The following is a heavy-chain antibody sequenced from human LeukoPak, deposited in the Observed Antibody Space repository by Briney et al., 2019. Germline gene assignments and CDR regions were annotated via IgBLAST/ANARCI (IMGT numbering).Heavy chain of an antibody. CDR3: ARLAQVGDGYTYGYFDY. Sequence: GESLKISCKGSGYSFTSYWIGWVRQVPGKGLEWMGMIYPGDSDTRYSPSFQGQVTISADKSISTAYLQWSSLKASDTAMYYCARLAQVGDGYTYGYFDYWGQGTLVTASS. D-gene: IGHD5-24*01. J-gene: IGHJ4*02. CDR1: GYSFTSYW. CDR2: IYPGDSDT. V-gene: IGHV5-51*01.